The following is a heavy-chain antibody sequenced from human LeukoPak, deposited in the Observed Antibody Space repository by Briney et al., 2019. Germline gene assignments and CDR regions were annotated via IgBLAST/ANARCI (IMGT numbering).Heavy chain of an antibody. D-gene: IGHD4-17*01. V-gene: IGHV1-18*04. CDR2: ISAYNGNT. CDR1: GYTFTSYG. CDR3: ARASSTTTLYYYYYGMDV. Sequence: ASVKVSCKASGYTFTSYGISWVRQAPGQVLEWMGWISAYNGNTNYAQKLQGRVTMTTDTSTSTAYMELRSLRSDDTAVYYCARASSTTTLYYYYYGMDVWGKGTTVTVSS. J-gene: IGHJ6*04.